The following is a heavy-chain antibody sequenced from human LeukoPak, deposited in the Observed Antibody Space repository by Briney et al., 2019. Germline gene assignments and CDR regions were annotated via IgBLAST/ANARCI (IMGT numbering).Heavy chain of an antibody. D-gene: IGHD2-2*01. CDR3: ATLVVPAAMGAFDI. J-gene: IGHJ3*02. Sequence: SETLSLTCTVSGGSISSGDYYWSWIRQPPGKGLEWIGYIYYSGSTYYNPSLKSRVTISVDTSKNQFSLKLSSVTAADTAVYYCATLVVPAAMGAFDIWGQGTMVTVSS. CDR2: IYYSGST. CDR1: GGSISSGDYY. V-gene: IGHV4-30-4*08.